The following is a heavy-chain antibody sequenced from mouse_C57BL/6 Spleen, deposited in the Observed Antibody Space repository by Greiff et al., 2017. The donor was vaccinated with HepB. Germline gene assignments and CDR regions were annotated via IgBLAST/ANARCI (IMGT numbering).Heavy chain of an antibody. J-gene: IGHJ1*03. D-gene: IGHD1-1*01. CDR2: IYPYNGVS. V-gene: IGHV1-31*01. CDR3: ARSGYPYYYGSSHWYVDV. Sequence: VQLQQSGPELVKPGASVKISCKASGYSFTGYYMHWVKQSHGNILDWIGYIYPYNGVSSYNQKFKGKATLTVDKSSSTAYMELRSLTSEDSAVYYCARSGYPYYYGSSHWYVDVWGTGTTVTVSS. CDR1: GYSFTGYY.